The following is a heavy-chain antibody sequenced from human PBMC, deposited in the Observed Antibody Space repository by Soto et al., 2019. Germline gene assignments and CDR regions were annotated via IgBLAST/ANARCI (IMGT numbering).Heavy chain of an antibody. D-gene: IGHD2-21*02. CDR2: IYWDNDK. J-gene: IGHJ6*02. CDR3: AHSRCGGDCLQSYSSHYYYGMDV. CDR1: GFSLSTGGVG. Sequence: QITLKESGPPLVKPTQTLTLTCTFSGFSLSTGGVGVGWIRQPPGEALEWLALIYWDNDKRYSPSLKSRLTITKDASKNPVVLTMTNMDPVDTATYYCAHSRCGGDCLQSYSSHYYYGMDVWGQGTTVTVSS. V-gene: IGHV2-5*02.